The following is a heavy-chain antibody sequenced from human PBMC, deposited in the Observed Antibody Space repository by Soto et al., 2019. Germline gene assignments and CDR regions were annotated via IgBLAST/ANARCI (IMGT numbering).Heavy chain of an antibody. J-gene: IGHJ5*02. V-gene: IGHV3-66*01. CDR3: AREERDVDIVATTPLQYWFDP. CDR1: GFTVSSNY. Sequence: PGGSLRLSCAASGFTVSSNYMSWVRQAPGKGLEWVSVIYSGGSTYYADSVKGRFTISRDNSKNTLYLQMNSLRAEDTAVYYCAREERDVDIVATTPLQYWFDPWGQGTLVTVSS. CDR2: IYSGGST. D-gene: IGHD5-12*01.